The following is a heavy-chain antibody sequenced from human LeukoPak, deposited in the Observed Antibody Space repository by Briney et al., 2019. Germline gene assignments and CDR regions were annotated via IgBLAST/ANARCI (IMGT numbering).Heavy chain of an antibody. CDR1: GYTFTGYY. CDR3: ARAAYSGYYCWFDP. CDR2: INPNSGGT. V-gene: IGHV1-2*02. J-gene: IGHJ5*02. D-gene: IGHD3-22*01. Sequence: ASVKVSCKASGYTFTGYYMHWVRQAPGQGLEWMGWINPNSGGTNYAQKFQGRVTMTRDTSISTAYMELSRLRSDDTAVYYCARAAYSGYYCWFDPWGQGTLVTVSS.